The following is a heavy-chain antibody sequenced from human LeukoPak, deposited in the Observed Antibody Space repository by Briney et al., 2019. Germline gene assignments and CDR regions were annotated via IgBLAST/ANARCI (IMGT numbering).Heavy chain of an antibody. CDR1: GGTFSSYA. D-gene: IGHD2-15*01. Sequence: SVKVSCEASGGTFSSYAISWVRQAPGQGLEWMGGIIPIFGTANYAQKFQGRVTITADESTSTAYMELSSLRSEDTAVYYCARGIMVVAAFDYWGQGTLVTVSS. CDR2: IIPIFGTA. CDR3: ARGIMVVAAFDY. V-gene: IGHV1-69*13. J-gene: IGHJ4*02.